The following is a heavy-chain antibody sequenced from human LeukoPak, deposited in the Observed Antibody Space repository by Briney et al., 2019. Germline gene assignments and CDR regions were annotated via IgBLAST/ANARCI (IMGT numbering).Heavy chain of an antibody. Sequence: GGSLRLSCAACRVSVNNNYVDWVRQAPGTGLEWGSSMNKLGIKTYEASVKGRLPVPRESSRKRVFLKMTSLRVKDTVVYSCGGGNYYGSGTRTGYLGYWGLGTMVTVSS. V-gene: IGHV3-66*01. J-gene: IGHJ4*02. CDR1: RVSVNNNY. CDR2: MNKLGIK. D-gene: IGHD3-10*01. CDR3: GGGNYYGSGTRTGYLGY.